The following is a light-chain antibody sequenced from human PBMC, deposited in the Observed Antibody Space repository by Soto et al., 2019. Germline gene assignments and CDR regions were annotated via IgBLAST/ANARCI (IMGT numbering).Light chain of an antibody. CDR2: DAS. CDR3: QQYNSYLCT. CDR1: QSISSW. Sequence: DIQMTQSPATLSASVGDRVTITCRSSQSISSWLAWYQQKPGKAPKLLIYDASSLESGVPSRLSGSGSGTEFTRPISSLQPDDFATYYCQQYNSYLCTFGHGTKLEIQ. J-gene: IGKJ2*02. V-gene: IGKV1-5*01.